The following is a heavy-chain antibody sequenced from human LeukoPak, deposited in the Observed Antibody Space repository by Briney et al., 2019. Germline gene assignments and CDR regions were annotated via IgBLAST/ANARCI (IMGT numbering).Heavy chain of an antibody. V-gene: IGHV4-39*01. Sequence: SETLSLTCTVSGGSISSSSYYWGWIRQPPGKGLEWIGSTYYSGSTYYNPSLKSRVTISVDTSKNQFSLKLSSVTAADTAVYYCARLKGPPGYFDYWGQGTLVTVSS. CDR1: GGSISSSSYY. CDR2: TYYSGST. CDR3: ARLKGPPGYFDY. J-gene: IGHJ4*02.